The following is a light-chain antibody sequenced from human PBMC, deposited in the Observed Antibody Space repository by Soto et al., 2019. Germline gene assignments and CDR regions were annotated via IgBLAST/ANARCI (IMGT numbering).Light chain of an antibody. CDR1: SSNIGAGYD. V-gene: IGLV1-40*01. J-gene: IGLJ2*01. CDR3: QSYDSSLSGVV. CDR2: GNS. Sequence: QSVLTQPPSVSGAPGQRVTISCTGSSSNIGAGYDVPWYQQLPGTAPKLLISGNSNRPSGVPDRFSGSKSGTSASLAITGLQADDEADYYCQSYDSSLSGVVFGGGTKLTVL.